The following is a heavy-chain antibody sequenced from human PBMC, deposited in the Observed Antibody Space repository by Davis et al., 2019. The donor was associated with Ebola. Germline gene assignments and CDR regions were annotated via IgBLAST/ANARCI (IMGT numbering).Heavy chain of an antibody. D-gene: IGHD1-26*01. CDR3: ARSGTYYYYAMDV. CDR1: GFTFSSFG. J-gene: IGHJ6*02. CDR2: ISNDGTKK. V-gene: IGHV3-30*03. Sequence: GESLKISCAASGFTFSSFGIHWVRQAPGKGLEWVAVISNDGTKKFFADSVKGRFTISGDNSKNTLHLQMDSLRAEDTAIYYCARSGTYYYYAMDVWGQGTTVTVSS.